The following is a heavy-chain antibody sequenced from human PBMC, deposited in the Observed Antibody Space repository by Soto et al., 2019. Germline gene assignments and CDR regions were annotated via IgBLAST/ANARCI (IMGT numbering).Heavy chain of an antibody. J-gene: IGHJ4*01. D-gene: IGHD2-8*01. Sequence: PWGSLRLSCAASGFTFDSPYSHAMSWVRQSPGKGPEWVSTISSNGANTHYAESVKGRFTISKDPSRNTVHLHMNSLRAEDTATYFCVSWVSDNFDYWGHGNPVTVSS. CDR1: GFTFDSPYSHA. CDR2: ISSNGANT. V-gene: IGHV3-23*01. CDR3: VSWVSDNFDY.